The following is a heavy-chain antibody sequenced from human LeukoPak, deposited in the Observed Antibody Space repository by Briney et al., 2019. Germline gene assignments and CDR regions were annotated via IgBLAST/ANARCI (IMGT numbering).Heavy chain of an antibody. V-gene: IGHV1-18*04. CDR3: VRYFDWPRPFDY. CDR1: GYTFTIYG. J-gene: IGHJ4*02. CDR2: ISAYNGNA. Sequence: GASVTVSFKASGYTFTIYGISWVRQAPGQGLEGMGWISAYNGNANYAQNLQGRVTMTTDTSTSTAYMELRSLRSDDTAVYYCVRYFDWPRPFDYWGQGTLVTVSS. D-gene: IGHD3-9*01.